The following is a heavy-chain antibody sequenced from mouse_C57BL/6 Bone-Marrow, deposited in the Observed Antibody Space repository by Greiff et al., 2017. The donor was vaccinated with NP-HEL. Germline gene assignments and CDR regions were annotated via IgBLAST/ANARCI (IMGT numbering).Heavy chain of an antibody. V-gene: IGHV1-78*01. Sequence: SDAELVKPGASVKIFFKGSCYTFPDHTIPWMKPRPEQGLGLIGYIYPRDGSTKYNEKFKGKATLTADKSSSTAYMQLNSLTSEDSAVYFCASRIHYGSFYFDYWGQGTTLTVSS. CDR3: ASRIHYGSFYFDY. CDR2: IYPRDGST. J-gene: IGHJ2*01. CDR1: CYTFPDHT. D-gene: IGHD1-1*01.